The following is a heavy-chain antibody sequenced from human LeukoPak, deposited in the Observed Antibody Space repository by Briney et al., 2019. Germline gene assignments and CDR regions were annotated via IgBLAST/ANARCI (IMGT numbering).Heavy chain of an antibody. J-gene: IGHJ4*02. D-gene: IGHD6-19*01. CDR1: GGSISSYY. Sequence: SETLSLTCTVSGGSISSYYWSWIRQPPGKGLEWIGYIYYSGTTNYNPSPKSRVTISVDTSNNQFALKLSSVTAADTAMYYCTRGGWSLDYWGQGTLVTVSS. CDR3: TRGGWSLDY. CDR2: IYYSGTT. V-gene: IGHV4-59*01.